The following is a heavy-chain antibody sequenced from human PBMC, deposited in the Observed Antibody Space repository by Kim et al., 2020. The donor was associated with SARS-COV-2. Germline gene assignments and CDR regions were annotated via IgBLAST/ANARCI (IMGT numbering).Heavy chain of an antibody. Sequence: EQKFRGRVTITADKSTSTAYMELSSLRSEDTAVYYCARGDYYDSSGTDYWGQGTLVTVSS. V-gene: IGHV1-69*04. CDR3: ARGDYYDSSGTDY. J-gene: IGHJ4*02. D-gene: IGHD3-22*01.